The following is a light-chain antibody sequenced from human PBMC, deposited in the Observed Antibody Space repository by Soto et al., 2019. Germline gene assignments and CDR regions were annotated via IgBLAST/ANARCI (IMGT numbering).Light chain of an antibody. Sequence: SYELTQPPSVSVAPGQTARITCGGNNIGSTSVHWYQQRPGQAPVLVVYDDNDRPSGIPERFSGSNSENTATLTITRVEAGDEADYYCQVWNITTDHYVFGIGTKVTVL. CDR2: DDN. CDR1: NIGSTS. J-gene: IGLJ1*01. V-gene: IGLV3-21*02. CDR3: QVWNITTDHYV.